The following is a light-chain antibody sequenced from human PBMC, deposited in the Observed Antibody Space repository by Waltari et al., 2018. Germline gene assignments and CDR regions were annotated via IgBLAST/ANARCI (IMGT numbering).Light chain of an antibody. CDR3: AVWDDSLSGRV. V-gene: IGLV1-47*01. CDR1: SSNIGSNY. CDR2: RNN. J-gene: IGLJ3*02. Sequence: QSVLTQPPSASGTPGQRVTISCSGTSSNIGSNYVYWYHQLPGTAPKLLIYRNNQRPSGVPDLFSGSKSGTSASLAISGLRSEDEADYYCAVWDDSLSGRVFGGGTKLTVL.